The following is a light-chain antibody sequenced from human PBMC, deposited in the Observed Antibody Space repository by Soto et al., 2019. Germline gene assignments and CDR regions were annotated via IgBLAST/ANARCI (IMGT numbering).Light chain of an antibody. CDR2: YDS. Sequence: SYELTQPPSVSVAPGKTARITCGGKNIGSKSVHWYQQKPGQAPVLDMYYDSDRPSGIPERFSGSNSGNTATLTISRVEAGDEADYYCQVWDSSSDHPVFGGGTKLTVL. CDR1: NIGSKS. V-gene: IGLV3-21*04. CDR3: QVWDSSSDHPV. J-gene: IGLJ2*01.